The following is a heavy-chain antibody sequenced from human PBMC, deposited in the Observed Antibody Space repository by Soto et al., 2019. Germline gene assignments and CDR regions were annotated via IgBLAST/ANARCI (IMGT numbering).Heavy chain of an antibody. D-gene: IGHD5-18*01. V-gene: IGHV1-69*13. Sequence: SVKVSCKASGGTFSSYSISWVRQAPGQGLEWMGGIIPIFGTANYAQKFQGRVTITADESTSTAYMELSSLRSEDTAVYYCARDKGRGYSYGRYYYYGMDVWGQGTTVTVSS. J-gene: IGHJ6*02. CDR3: ARDKGRGYSYGRYYYYGMDV. CDR1: GGTFSSYS. CDR2: IIPIFGTA.